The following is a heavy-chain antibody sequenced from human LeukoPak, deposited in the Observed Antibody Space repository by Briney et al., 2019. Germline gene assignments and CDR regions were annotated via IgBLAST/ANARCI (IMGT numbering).Heavy chain of an antibody. V-gene: IGHV4-61*01. Sequence: SETLSLTCTVSGGSVSSGSDYWSWSRQPPGKGLEWIGYIYYSGSTNYNPSLKSRVTISVDTSKNQFSLKLSSVTAADTAVYYCARAVGTTEYFDYWGQGTLVTVSS. J-gene: IGHJ4*02. CDR3: ARAVGTTEYFDY. CDR1: GGSVSSGSDY. CDR2: IYYSGST. D-gene: IGHD1-1*01.